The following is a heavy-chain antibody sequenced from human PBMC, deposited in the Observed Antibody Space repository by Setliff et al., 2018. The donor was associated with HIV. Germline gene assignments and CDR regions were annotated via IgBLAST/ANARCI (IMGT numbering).Heavy chain of an antibody. Sequence: TSETLSLTCTVSGGSISSGSYYWNWIRQPAGKGLEWIGEVTHSGRTNYNPSLESRVTTSVDTSKKQFSLRLTSVTAADTAVYYCARGVRDNSGWSSYYFDYWGQGTLVTVPS. CDR1: GGSISSGSYY. CDR3: ARGVRDNSGWSSYYFDY. J-gene: IGHJ4*02. V-gene: IGHV4-61*10. CDR2: VTHSGRT. D-gene: IGHD6-19*01.